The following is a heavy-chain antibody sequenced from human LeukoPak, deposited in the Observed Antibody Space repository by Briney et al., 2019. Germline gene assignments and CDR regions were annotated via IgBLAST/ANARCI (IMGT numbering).Heavy chain of an antibody. Sequence: PSETLSLTCTVSGGSISSYDWSWIRQPPGKGLEWIGYIYYSGSANYNPSLKSRVTISVDTSKNQFSLKLSSVTAADTAVYYCARGFFTYYYDNSGYYANWFDPWGQGTLVTVSS. CDR2: IYYSGSA. D-gene: IGHD3-22*01. V-gene: IGHV4-59*01. CDR1: GGSISSYD. CDR3: ARGFFTYYYDNSGYYANWFDP. J-gene: IGHJ5*02.